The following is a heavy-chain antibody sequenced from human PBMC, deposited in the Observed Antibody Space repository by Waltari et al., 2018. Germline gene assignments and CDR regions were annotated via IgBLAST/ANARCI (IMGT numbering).Heavy chain of an antibody. J-gene: IGHJ3*02. D-gene: IGHD1-26*01. CDR1: GFNFQDYG. V-gene: IGHV3-9*01. Sequence: EVQLVESGGGLVQPGGSLTLSCAGSGFNFQDYGMHWLRQPPGKGLEWVSGITYNSGAIGYADSVKGRFTISRDNAKNSLYLQMNSLRAEDTAVYYCARGEGAFDIWGQGTMVTVSS. CDR2: ITYNSGAI. CDR3: ARGEGAFDI.